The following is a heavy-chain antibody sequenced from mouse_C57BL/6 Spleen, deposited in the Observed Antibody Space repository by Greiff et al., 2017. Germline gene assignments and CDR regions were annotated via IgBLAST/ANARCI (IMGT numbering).Heavy chain of an antibody. CDR1: GSTFPSYW. D-gene: IGHD1-1*01. J-gene: IGHJ2*01. CDR2: IEPSDSES. CDR3: ARLAVVAGDFDY. V-gene: IGHV1-52*01. Sequence: QVQLQQPGAELVRPGSSLKLSCRASGSTFPSYWMLWLRRSPIQALKWFGNIEPSDSESHYNQKFKDKATLTVDKSSSTAYMQLSSLTSEDSAVYYCARLAVVAGDFDYWGQGTTLTVSS.